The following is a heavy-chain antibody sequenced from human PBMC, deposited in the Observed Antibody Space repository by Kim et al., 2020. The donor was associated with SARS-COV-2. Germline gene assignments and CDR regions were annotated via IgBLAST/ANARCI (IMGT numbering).Heavy chain of an antibody. CDR1: GFTFDDYA. CDR2: ISWNSGSI. Sequence: GGSLRLSCAASGFTFDDYAMHWVRQAPGKGLEWVSGISWNSGSIGYADSVKGRFTISRDNAKNSLYLQVNSLRAEDTALYYCARLGPVLRYLDWPYGMSAFDLWGQGTIVSVSS. CDR3: ARLGPVLRYLDWPYGMSAFDL. D-gene: IGHD3-9*01. J-gene: IGHJ3*01. V-gene: IGHV3-9*01.